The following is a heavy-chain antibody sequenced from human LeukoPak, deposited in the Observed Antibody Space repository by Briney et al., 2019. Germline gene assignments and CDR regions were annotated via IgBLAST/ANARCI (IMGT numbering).Heavy chain of an antibody. Sequence: SETLSLTCSVSGGSISLSYYYWGCLRQPPGKALEWIGSVYYSGTSSSNPSIKSRVTISVDKSKNHFSLRLSAVTAADTVECFCARGGSSSWYLDYYYYMDVWGKGTTVTVSS. D-gene: IGHD6-13*01. CDR1: GGSISLSYYY. CDR3: ARGGSSSWYLDYYYYMDV. V-gene: IGHV4-39*07. J-gene: IGHJ6*03. CDR2: VYYSGTS.